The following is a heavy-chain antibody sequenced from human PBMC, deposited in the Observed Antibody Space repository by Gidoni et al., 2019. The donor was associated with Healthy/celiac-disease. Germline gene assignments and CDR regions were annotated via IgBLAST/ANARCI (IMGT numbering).Heavy chain of an antibody. J-gene: IGHJ4*02. CDR3: ARGQSRELLNYFDY. CDR2: IWYDGSNK. D-gene: IGHD1-26*01. Sequence: QVQLVESGGGVVQPGRSLRLSCSASGFTFSSYGMHWVRQAPGKGLEWVAVIWYDGSNKYYADSVKGRFTISRDNSKNTLYLQMNSLRAEDTAVYYCARGQSRELLNYFDYWGQGTLVTVSS. CDR1: GFTFSSYG. V-gene: IGHV3-33*01.